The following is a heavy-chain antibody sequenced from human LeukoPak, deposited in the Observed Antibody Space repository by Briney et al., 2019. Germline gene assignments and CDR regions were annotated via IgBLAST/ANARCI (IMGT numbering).Heavy chain of an antibody. D-gene: IGHD6-13*01. CDR3: ARGRSSWYGLFDY. CDR2: IYYSGST. CDR1: GGSISSYY. Sequence: SETLSLTCTVSGGSISSYYWSWIRQPPGKGLEWIGYIYYSGSTNYNPSLKSRVTLSVDTSKNQFSLKLSSVTAADTAVYYCARGRSSWYGLFDYWGQGTLVTVSS. V-gene: IGHV4-59*01. J-gene: IGHJ4*02.